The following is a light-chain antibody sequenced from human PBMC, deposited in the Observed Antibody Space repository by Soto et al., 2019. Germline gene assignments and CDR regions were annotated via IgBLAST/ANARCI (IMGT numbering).Light chain of an antibody. CDR2: GAS. CDR1: QSVSSN. J-gene: IGKJ5*01. CDR3: QQRSNWPPIT. V-gene: IGKV3-11*01. Sequence: DSVLTQSPGTLSLSPGERATLSCRASQSVSSNLAWYQQKPGQAPRLLIYGASTRATGVPDRITGSGSGTDFTLTISSLEPEDAAVYYCQQRSNWPPITFGQGTRLEIK.